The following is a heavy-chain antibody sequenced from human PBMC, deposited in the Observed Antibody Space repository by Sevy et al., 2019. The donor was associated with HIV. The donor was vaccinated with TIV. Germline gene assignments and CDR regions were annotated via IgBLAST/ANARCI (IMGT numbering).Heavy chain of an antibody. Sequence: GGSLRLSCAASGFTFSSYWMSWVRQAPGKGLEWVANIKQDGSEKYYVDSVKGRFTISRDNAKNSPYLQMNSLRAEDTAVYYCARGPQFYDSSGIAYWGQGTLVTVSS. CDR3: ARGPQFYDSSGIAY. CDR2: IKQDGSEK. J-gene: IGHJ4*02. V-gene: IGHV3-7*01. CDR1: GFTFSSYW. D-gene: IGHD3-22*01.